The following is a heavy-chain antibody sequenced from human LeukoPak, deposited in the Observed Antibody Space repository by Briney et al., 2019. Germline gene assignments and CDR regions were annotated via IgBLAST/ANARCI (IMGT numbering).Heavy chain of an antibody. Sequence: PGRSLRLSCAASGFTFSSYAIHWVRQAPGKGLEWVAVISYDGSNKYYADSVKGRFTISRDNSKNTLYLQMNSLRAEDTAVYYCARAADNWVFYYFDYWGQGTLVTVSS. J-gene: IGHJ4*02. D-gene: IGHD3-16*01. V-gene: IGHV3-30-3*01. CDR2: ISYDGSNK. CDR3: ARAADNWVFYYFDY. CDR1: GFTFSSYA.